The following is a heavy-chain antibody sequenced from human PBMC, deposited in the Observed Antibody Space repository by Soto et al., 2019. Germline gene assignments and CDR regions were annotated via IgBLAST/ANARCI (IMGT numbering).Heavy chain of an antibody. V-gene: IGHV4-30-4*01. J-gene: IGHJ6*02. CDR3: ASNALSSQYYGMDV. CDR1: SGSISSGDYY. CDR2: IYHSGNT. Sequence: QVQLQESGPGLVKPSQTLSLTCTVSSGSISSGDYYWSWIRQSPERGLEWIGCIYHSGNTYYNPSLKSRVTISIDTSKSQFYLELTSVTAADTAVYYCASNALSSQYYGMDVWGQGTTVTVSS.